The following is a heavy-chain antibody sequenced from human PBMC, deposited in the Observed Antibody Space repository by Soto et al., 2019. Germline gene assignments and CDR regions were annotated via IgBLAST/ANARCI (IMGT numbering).Heavy chain of an antibody. CDR1: GFSLSTSGVG. J-gene: IGHJ4*02. D-gene: IGHD1-1*01. V-gene: IGHV2-5*02. CDR2: IYWDDDK. Sequence: QITLKESGTTRVRPTQTLTLTCTFSGFSLSTSGVGVGWIRQPPGKALERLALIYWDDDKRYSPSLKSRLTITKDTSNNQVILTMTNMDPVDTATYYCAHRVGLHGNWNGGYFDFWGQGALVTVSS. CDR3: AHRVGLHGNWNGGYFDF.